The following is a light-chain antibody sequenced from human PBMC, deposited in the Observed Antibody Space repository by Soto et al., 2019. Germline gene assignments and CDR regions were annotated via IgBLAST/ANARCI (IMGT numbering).Light chain of an antibody. Sequence: EIVMTQSPATLSLSPGERATLSCRASQSVTSDLAWYQQKPGQAPRLLIYGASTRATDIPARFSGSGSGTDFTLTISSLEPEDFAVYYCQQRRNWQVTFGQGTRREIK. CDR1: QSVTSD. CDR2: GAS. CDR3: QQRRNWQVT. J-gene: IGKJ5*01. V-gene: IGKV3-11*01.